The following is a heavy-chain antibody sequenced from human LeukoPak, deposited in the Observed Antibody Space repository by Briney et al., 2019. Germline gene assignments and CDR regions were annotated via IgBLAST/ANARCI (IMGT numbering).Heavy chain of an antibody. CDR1: GYTFTSYG. V-gene: IGHV1-18*01. D-gene: IGHD3-22*01. J-gene: IGHJ4*02. Sequence: GASVKVSCKASGYTFTSYGISWVRQAPGQGLEWMGWISAYNGNTNYAQKLQGRVTMTTDTSTSTAYMELRSLRSEDTAVYYCARVGYDYSSGYYDGYYFDYWGQGTLVTVSS. CDR2: ISAYNGNT. CDR3: ARVGYDYSSGYYDGYYFDY.